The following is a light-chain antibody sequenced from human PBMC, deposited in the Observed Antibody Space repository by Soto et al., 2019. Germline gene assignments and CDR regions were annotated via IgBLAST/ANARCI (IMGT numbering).Light chain of an antibody. CDR1: QSVRDY. CDR3: QQTFGIFPCT. Sequence: DIPMTQSPASLSASVGDRVTITCRASQSVRDYLNWYQHKPGMAPQLLIYAASNLHSGVPSRFSGSGSGTDFTLTITSLQPEDFATYDCQQTFGIFPCTFGQGTKVEIK. J-gene: IGKJ1*01. V-gene: IGKV1-39*01. CDR2: AAS.